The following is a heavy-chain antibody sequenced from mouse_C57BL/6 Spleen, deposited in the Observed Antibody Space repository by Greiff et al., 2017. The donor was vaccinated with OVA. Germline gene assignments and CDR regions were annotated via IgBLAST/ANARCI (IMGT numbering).Heavy chain of an antibody. D-gene: IGHD3-3*01. CDR3: AREGLVHFDY. Sequence: DVHLVESGGGLVKPGGSLKLSCAASGFTFSDYGLHWVRQAPEKGLEWVAYLSSGSRTIYYADTVKGRFTISRANAKNTLFLQMTSLRSEDTAMYYCAREGLVHFDYWGQGTTLTVSS. CDR2: LSSGSRTI. CDR1: GFTFSDYG. V-gene: IGHV5-17*01. J-gene: IGHJ2*01.